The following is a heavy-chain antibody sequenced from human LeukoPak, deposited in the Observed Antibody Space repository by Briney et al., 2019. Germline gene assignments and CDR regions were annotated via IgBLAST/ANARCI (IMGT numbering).Heavy chain of an antibody. CDR1: GYTFTSYY. J-gene: IGHJ6*02. Sequence: ASVKVSCKASGYTFTSYYMHWVRQAPGQGLEWMGIINPSGGSTSYAQKFQGRVTITRDTSTSTVYMELSSLRSEDTAVYYCARGAIAAAAYYYYGMDVWGQGTTVTVSS. CDR2: INPSGGST. V-gene: IGHV1-46*01. D-gene: IGHD6-13*01. CDR3: ARGAIAAAAYYYYGMDV.